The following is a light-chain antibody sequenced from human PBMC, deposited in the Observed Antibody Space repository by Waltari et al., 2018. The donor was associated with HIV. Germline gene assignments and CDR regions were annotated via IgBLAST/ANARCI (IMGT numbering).Light chain of an antibody. Sequence: QSVLTQPPSVSGAPGQTITISCTGSSSNIRAGYGVNWYQQHPGTAPKLLIYTDTNRPSGVPNRFSGSRSGTSASLAITGLQAEDEADYHCQSYDNGLSGWVFGGGTKVSV. CDR1: SSNIRAGYG. V-gene: IGLV1-40*01. CDR2: TDT. J-gene: IGLJ3*02. CDR3: QSYDNGLSGWV.